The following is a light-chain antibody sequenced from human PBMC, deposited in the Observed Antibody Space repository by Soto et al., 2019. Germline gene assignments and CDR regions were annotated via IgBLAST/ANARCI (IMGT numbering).Light chain of an antibody. J-gene: IGLJ2*01. CDR3: QSYDSRLRGLV. V-gene: IGLV2-14*01. Sequence: QSALTQPASVSGSPGQSITISCTGTSSDVGGYNYVSWYQQHPGKAPKLMIYEVSNRPSGVPERFSASKSGTSASLAITGLQIEDESDYYCQSYDSRLRGLVFGVGTKLTVL. CDR2: EVS. CDR1: SSDVGGYNY.